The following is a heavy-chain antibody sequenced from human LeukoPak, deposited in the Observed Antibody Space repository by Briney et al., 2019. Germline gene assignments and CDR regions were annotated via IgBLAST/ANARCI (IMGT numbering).Heavy chain of an antibody. D-gene: IGHD6-19*01. Sequence: PGESLKISCKGSGYSFTSYWIGWVRQMPGKGLEWMGIIYPGDSDTRYSPSFQGQVTISADKSISTAYLQWSSLKASDTAMYYCARLVAVAGTEWYSDLWGRGTLVTVSS. CDR3: ARLVAVAGTEWYSDL. CDR1: GYSFTSYW. J-gene: IGHJ2*01. V-gene: IGHV5-51*01. CDR2: IYPGDSDT.